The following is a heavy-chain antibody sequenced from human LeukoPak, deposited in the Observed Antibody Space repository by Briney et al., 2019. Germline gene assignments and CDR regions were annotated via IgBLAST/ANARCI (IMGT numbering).Heavy chain of an antibody. V-gene: IGHV3-72*01. CDR3: GRIAINANNGMDV. Sequence: GSLRPSSAASGFNFSDHYLDWGRQAPGKGRGGVIRNRNKTSSYTTEYAASVEGRFTISRDVSESSLYLQMNSLRTEATAVYYCGRIAINANNGMDVWGQGTTVTVSS. J-gene: IGHJ6*02. CDR2: NRNKTSSYTT. CDR1: GFNFSDHY. D-gene: IGHD1/OR15-1a*01.